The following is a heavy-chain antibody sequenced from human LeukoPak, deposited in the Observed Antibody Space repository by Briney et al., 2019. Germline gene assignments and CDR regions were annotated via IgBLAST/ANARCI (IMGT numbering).Heavy chain of an antibody. CDR1: GGSISSYY. J-gene: IGHJ2*01. D-gene: IGHD4-17*01. CDR3: ARLYGDYAWYFDL. Sequence: SETLSLTCTVSGGSISSYYWSWIRQPPGKGLEWIGYIYYSGSTNYNPSLKSRVTISVDTSKNQFSLKLSSVTAADTAVYYCARLYGDYAWYFDLWGRGTLVTVSS. CDR2: IYYSGST. V-gene: IGHV4-59*01.